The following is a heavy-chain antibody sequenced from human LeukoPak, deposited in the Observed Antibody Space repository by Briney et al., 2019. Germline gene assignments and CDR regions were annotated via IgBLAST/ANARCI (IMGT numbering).Heavy chain of an antibody. J-gene: IGHJ4*02. CDR1: GYTFTSYD. CDR3: ARGRFLYSSSSGYFDY. Sequence: ASVKVSCKASGYTFTSYDINWVRQATGQGLEWMGWMNPNSGNTGYAQKSQGGVTMTRNTSISTAYMELSSLRSEDTAVYYCARGRFLYSSSSGYFDYWGQGTLVTVSS. D-gene: IGHD6-6*01. CDR2: MNPNSGNT. V-gene: IGHV1-8*01.